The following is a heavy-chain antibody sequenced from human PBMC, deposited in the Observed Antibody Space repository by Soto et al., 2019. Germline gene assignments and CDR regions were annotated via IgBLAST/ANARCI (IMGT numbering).Heavy chain of an antibody. CDR1: GGSISSYY. J-gene: IGHJ4*02. V-gene: IGHV4-59*12. CDR3: ARERDSSGYYVN. D-gene: IGHD3-22*01. CDR2: IYYSGST. Sequence: SETLSLTCTVSGGSISSYYLSWIRQPPGKGLEWIGYIYYSGSTNYNPSLKSRVTISVDTSKNQFSLKLSSVTAADTAVYYCARERDSSGYYVNWGQGTLVTVSS.